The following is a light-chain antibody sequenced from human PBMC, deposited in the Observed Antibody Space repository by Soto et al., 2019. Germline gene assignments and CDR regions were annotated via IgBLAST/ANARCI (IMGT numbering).Light chain of an antibody. CDR2: GAS. V-gene: IGKV3-15*01. Sequence: VMTQSPATLSVSPGKRATLSCWASETVATNLAWYQQKPGQAPRLLISGASTRAAGISDRFRGSGSGTEFTLTISSLRSEDSAIYYCQQYFEWPPMTFGQGTKVDIK. J-gene: IGKJ1*01. CDR1: ETVATN. CDR3: QQYFEWPPMT.